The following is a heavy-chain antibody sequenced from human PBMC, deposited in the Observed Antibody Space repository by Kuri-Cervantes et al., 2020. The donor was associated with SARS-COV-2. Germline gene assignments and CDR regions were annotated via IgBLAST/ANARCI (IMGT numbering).Heavy chain of an antibody. CDR1: GFTFSSYA. V-gene: IGHV3-30*07. J-gene: IGHJ5*02. CDR2: ISYDGSNK. D-gene: IGHD6-13*01. CDR3: AKVGYSTRRALFDP. Sequence: LTCAASGFTFSSYAMHWVRQAPGMGLEWVAVISYDGSNKYYADSVKGRFTISRDNSKNTLYLQMNSLRAEDTAVYYCAKVGYSTRRALFDPWGQGTLVTVSS.